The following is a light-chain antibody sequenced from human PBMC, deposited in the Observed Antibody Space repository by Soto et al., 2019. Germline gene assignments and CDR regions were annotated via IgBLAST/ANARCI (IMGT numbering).Light chain of an antibody. CDR2: DAS. CDR1: QSISSW. J-gene: IGKJ1*01. CDR3: QQQET. Sequence: DIQMTQSPSTLSASVGDRVTINCRASQSISSWLAWYQQKPGKAPKLLIYDASSFESGVPSRFSGSGSGTEFTLTISSLQPDDFATYYCQQQETFGQGTKVDIK. V-gene: IGKV1-5*01.